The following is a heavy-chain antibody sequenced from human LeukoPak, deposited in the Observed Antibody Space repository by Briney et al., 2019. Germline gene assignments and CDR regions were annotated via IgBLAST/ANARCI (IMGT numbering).Heavy chain of an antibody. D-gene: IGHD2-15*01. J-gene: IGHJ6*03. Sequence: SETLSLTCAVYGGSFSGYYWSWIRQPPGKGLEWIGEINHSGSTNYNPSLKSLVTISVDTSKNQFSLKLSSVTAADTAVYYCARGRGVVVAVTQSYYYYYMGVWGKGTTVTVSS. CDR1: GGSFSGYY. V-gene: IGHV4-34*01. CDR3: ARGRGVVVAVTQSYYYYYMGV. CDR2: INHSGST.